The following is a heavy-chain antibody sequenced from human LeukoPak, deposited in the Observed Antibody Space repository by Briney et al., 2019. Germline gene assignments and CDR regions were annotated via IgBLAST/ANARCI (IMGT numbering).Heavy chain of an antibody. J-gene: IGHJ4*02. D-gene: IGHD6-13*01. CDR2: LYDSGST. CDR1: GVSISTYY. CDR3: AKHGGSWTFDY. V-gene: IGHV4-59*08. Sequence: SETLSLTCTVSGVSISTYYWSWIRQPPGKGVEWIGCLYDSGSTNYNPSLRSRVTISVDTSKNQFSLKLSSVTAADTAMYYCAKHGGSWTFDYWGQGTLVTVSS.